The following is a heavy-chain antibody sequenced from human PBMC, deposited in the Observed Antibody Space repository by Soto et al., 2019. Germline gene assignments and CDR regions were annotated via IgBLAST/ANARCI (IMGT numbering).Heavy chain of an antibody. V-gene: IGHV3-48*02. CDR1: GFTFSSYS. CDR2: ISSSSTI. J-gene: IGHJ6*02. CDR3: ARDRQKYGMDV. Sequence: PGGSLRLSCAASGFTFSSYSMNWVRQAPGKGLEWVSYISSSSTIYYADSVKGRFTISRDNAKNSLYLQMNSLRDEDTAVYYCARDRQKYGMDVWGQGTTVTVSS.